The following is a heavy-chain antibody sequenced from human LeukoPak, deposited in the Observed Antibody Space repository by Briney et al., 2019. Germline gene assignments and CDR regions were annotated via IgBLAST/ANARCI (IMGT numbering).Heavy chain of an antibody. J-gene: IGHJ3*02. V-gene: IGHV3-23*01. D-gene: IGHD3-9*01. CDR2: ISGSGGST. Sequence: PGGSLRLSCAASGFTFSSYGMSWVRQAPGKGLEWVSAISGSGGSTYYADSVKGRFTISRDNSKNTLYLQMNSLRAEDTAVYYCAKDLYLDILTAKGAFDIWGQGTMVTVSS. CDR3: AKDLYLDILTAKGAFDI. CDR1: GFTFSSYG.